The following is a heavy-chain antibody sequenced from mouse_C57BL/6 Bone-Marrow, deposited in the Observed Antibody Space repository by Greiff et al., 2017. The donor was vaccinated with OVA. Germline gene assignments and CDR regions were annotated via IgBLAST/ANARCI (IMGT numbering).Heavy chain of an antibody. V-gene: IGHV2-2*01. CDR3: ARNPQLGSWFAY. CDR2: ICSVGST. J-gene: IGHJ3*01. CDR1: GFSFTSYG. D-gene: IGHD4-1*02. Sequence: VQLQPSGPGLVPPSHSLSITCTVSGFSFTSYGVPWVRQSPGKGLEWLGVICSVGSTDYKSAFKSRLSISTDNSKSQVFFKMNSLQADDAAIYYCARNPQLGSWFAYWGQGTLVTVSA.